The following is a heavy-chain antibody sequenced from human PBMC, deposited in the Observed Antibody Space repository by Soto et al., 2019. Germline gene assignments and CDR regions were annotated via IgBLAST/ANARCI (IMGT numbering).Heavy chain of an antibody. J-gene: IGHJ6*02. CDR1: GFTFSSYG. CDR3: ARDSGVATTNYGMDV. D-gene: IGHD5-12*01. Sequence: SLRLSCAASGFTFSSYGMHWVRQAPGKGLEWVAVIWYDGSNKYYADSVKGRFTISRDNSKNTLYLQMNSLRAEDTAVYYCARDSGVATTNYGMDVWGQGTTVTVSS. CDR2: IWYDGSNK. V-gene: IGHV3-33*01.